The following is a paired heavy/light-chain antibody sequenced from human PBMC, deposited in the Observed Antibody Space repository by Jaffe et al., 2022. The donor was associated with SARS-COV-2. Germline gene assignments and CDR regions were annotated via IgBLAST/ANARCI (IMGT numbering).Light chain of an antibody. Sequence: EIVLTQSPVTLSLSPGERATLSCRASQSVRSFLAWYQHKPGQAPRLLIYDASNRATGIPARFSGSGSGADFTLTISSLEPEDFAVYYCQQRSKWPLTFGGGTKVEIK. CDR2: DAS. J-gene: IGKJ4*01. V-gene: IGKV3-11*01. CDR1: QSVRSF. CDR3: QQRSKWPLT.
Heavy chain of an antibody. CDR2: IKQDGSEK. CDR1: GFIFSNYW. J-gene: IGHJ5*02. CDR3: ARDRIQLWSDWFDP. V-gene: IGHV3-7*01. Sequence: EVQLVESGGGLVQPGGSLRLSCAASGFIFSNYWMTWVRQAPGKGLEWVAKIKQDGSEKYYVDSVKGRFTISRDNAKYSLYLQMSSLRAEDTAMYYCARDRIQLWSDWFDPWGQGTLVTVSS. D-gene: IGHD5-18*01.